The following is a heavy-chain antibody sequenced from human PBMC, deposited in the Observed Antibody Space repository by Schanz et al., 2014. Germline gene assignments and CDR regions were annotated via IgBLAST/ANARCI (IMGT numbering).Heavy chain of an antibody. CDR1: GYTFTDYG. Sequence: QVQLVQSGAEVKKPGPSVKVSCKASGYTFTDYGVIWVRQAPGQGLEWMGWINGYNGHTLYAQKFQGRVTMTTDTSTSTSYMELRSLRSDDTAVYYCARGGYSSGWYDRDIAHFDYWGQGTLVTVSS. CDR3: ARGGYSSGWYDRDIAHFDY. CDR2: INGYNGHT. D-gene: IGHD6-19*01. V-gene: IGHV1-18*01. J-gene: IGHJ4*02.